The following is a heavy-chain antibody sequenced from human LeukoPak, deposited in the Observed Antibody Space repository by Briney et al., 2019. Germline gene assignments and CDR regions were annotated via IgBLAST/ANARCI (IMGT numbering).Heavy chain of an antibody. J-gene: IGHJ3*01. CDR3: AKGRSCTNGMCCSWFLEN. CDR1: GFTFSSYA. V-gene: IGHV3-23*01. D-gene: IGHD2-8*01. CDR2: INGSGDIT. Sequence: WGALRLSCAASGFTFSSYAMSWVRQAPGKGLEWVAAINGSGDITYFADSVKGRFTISRDNSKNTLYLKMNSIRTEDTAVYYCAKGRSCTNGMCCSWFLENWGQGTMVTVSS.